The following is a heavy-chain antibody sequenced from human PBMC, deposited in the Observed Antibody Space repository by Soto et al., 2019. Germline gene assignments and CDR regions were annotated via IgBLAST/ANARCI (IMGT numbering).Heavy chain of an antibody. J-gene: IGHJ4*02. D-gene: IGHD5-18*01. CDR2: MNPNTGNT. V-gene: IGHV1-8*01. CDR3: ARGKLDTLTDF. Sequence: ASVKVSCKASGYTFTDYDINWVRQATGQGLEWMGWMNPNTGNTRYAEQFQGRLIMTRDTSINTAFMELSSLRSEDTALYYCARGKLDTLTDFWGQGTLVTVSS. CDR1: GYTFTDYD.